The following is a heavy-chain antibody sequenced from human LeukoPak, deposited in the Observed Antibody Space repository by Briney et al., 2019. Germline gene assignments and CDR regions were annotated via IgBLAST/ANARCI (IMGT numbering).Heavy chain of an antibody. Sequence: GESLKISCKASGYTFRTSWIGWVRLMPGKGLEWMAITYPGDSDTKYGPSFQGQVSISVDTFISTAYLHWSRLNASDTAIYYCVMGGYYPGYFDHWGQGTLVTVSS. CDR2: TYPGDSDT. J-gene: IGHJ4*02. D-gene: IGHD3-10*01. CDR1: GYTFRTSW. CDR3: VMGGYYPGYFDH. V-gene: IGHV5-51*01.